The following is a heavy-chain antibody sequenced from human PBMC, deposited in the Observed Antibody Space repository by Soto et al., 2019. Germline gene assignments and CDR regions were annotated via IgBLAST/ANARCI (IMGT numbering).Heavy chain of an antibody. CDR3: ARHGSNLPQNYHFWSGYYRMWFDP. V-gene: IGHV4-59*08. J-gene: IGHJ5*02. Sequence: SETLSLTCTVSGDSISSYYWNWIRQPPGKGLEWIGYIYYSGSTNYNPSLKSRVTISVDASKNQFSLKLTSVTAADTAVYYCARHGSNLPQNYHFWSGYYRMWFDPWGQGTLVTVSS. CDR2: IYYSGST. D-gene: IGHD3-3*01. CDR1: GDSISSYY.